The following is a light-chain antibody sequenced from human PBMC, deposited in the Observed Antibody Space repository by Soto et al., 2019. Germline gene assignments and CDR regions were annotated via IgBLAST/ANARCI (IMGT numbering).Light chain of an antibody. Sequence: QSVLTQPPAASGTPGPRVTISCSGTSSNIGSNTVDCYLQLPGTAPKPLIFSTHQRPSGVPDRFSGSKSGTSATLAISGLQSGDEGDYYRAAWDDSLNGYVFGAGTNVTVL. V-gene: IGLV1-44*01. CDR1: SSNIGSNT. J-gene: IGLJ1*01. CDR3: AAWDDSLNGYV. CDR2: STH.